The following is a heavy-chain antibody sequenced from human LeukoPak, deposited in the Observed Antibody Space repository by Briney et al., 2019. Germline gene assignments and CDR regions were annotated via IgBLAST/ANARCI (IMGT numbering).Heavy chain of an antibody. CDR3: ARGLMVDCSSTSCHPLYYYYYGMDV. Sequence: ASVKVSCKASGYTFTSYGISWVRQAPGQGLEWMGWISAYNGNTNYAQKLQGRVTMTTDTSTSTAYMELRSLRSDDTAVYYCARGLMVDCSSTSCHPLYYYYYGMDVWGQGTTVTVSS. J-gene: IGHJ6*02. V-gene: IGHV1-18*01. D-gene: IGHD2-2*01. CDR1: GYTFTSYG. CDR2: ISAYNGNT.